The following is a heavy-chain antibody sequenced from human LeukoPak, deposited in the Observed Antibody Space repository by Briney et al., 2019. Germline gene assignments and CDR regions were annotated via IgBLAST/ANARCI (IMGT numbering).Heavy chain of an antibody. D-gene: IGHD5-24*01. J-gene: IGHJ6*03. CDR1: GDTFSTYT. CDR3: ARDAGDGYNSDGYYYYMDV. Sequence: SVKVSCKASGDTFSTYTVTWVRQAPGQGLEWMGGVIPILGTPNYAQKFQGRVTITADESTSTAYMELSSLRSEDTAVYYCARDAGDGYNSDGYYYYMDVWGKGTTVTISS. CDR2: VIPILGTP. V-gene: IGHV1-69*13.